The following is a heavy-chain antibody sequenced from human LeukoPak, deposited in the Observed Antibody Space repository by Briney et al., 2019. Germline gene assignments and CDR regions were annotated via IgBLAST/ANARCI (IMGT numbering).Heavy chain of an antibody. Sequence: GASVKVSCKASGYTFTGYYMHWVRQAPGQGLEWMGWINPNSGGTNYAQKLQGRVTMTTDTSTSTAYLELRSLRSDDTAVYYCARGTVSTIFGVVIIFDYWGQGTLVTVSS. D-gene: IGHD3-3*01. J-gene: IGHJ4*02. CDR3: ARGTVSTIFGVVIIFDY. CDR2: INPNSGGT. V-gene: IGHV1-2*02. CDR1: GYTFTGYY.